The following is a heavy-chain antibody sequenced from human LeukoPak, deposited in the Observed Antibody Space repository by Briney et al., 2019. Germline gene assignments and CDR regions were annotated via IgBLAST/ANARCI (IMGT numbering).Heavy chain of an antibody. CDR2: IYYSGST. V-gene: IGHV4-59*12. CDR1: GGSISSYY. D-gene: IGHD6-6*01. J-gene: IGHJ5*02. Sequence: PSETLSLTCTVSGGSISSYYWSWIRQPPGKGLEWIGYIYYSGSTYYNPSLKSRVTISVDTSKNQFSLKLSSVTAADTVVYYCARDEVLVDTGPFDPWGQGTLVTVSS. CDR3: ARDEVLVDTGPFDP.